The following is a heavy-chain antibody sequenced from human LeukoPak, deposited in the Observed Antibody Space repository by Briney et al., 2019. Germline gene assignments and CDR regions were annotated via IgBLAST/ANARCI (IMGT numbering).Heavy chain of an antibody. CDR2: TYYRSKWYN. Sequence: SQTLSLACAISGDSVSSNNAVWNWIRQSPSRGLEWLGRTYYRSKWYNNYAVSVKSRITINPDTSKNQFSLQLSSVTSEDTAVYYCARHFPEDGYNAAPFQHWGQGTLVTVSS. V-gene: IGHV6-1*01. J-gene: IGHJ1*01. CDR3: ARHFPEDGYNAAPFQH. CDR1: GDSVSSNNAV. D-gene: IGHD5-24*01.